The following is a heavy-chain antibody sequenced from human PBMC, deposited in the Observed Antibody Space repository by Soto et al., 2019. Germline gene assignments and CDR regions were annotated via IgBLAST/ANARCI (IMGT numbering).Heavy chain of an antibody. J-gene: IGHJ4*02. V-gene: IGHV3-13*01. D-gene: IGHD2-2*01. CDR2: IGTVADT. CDR1: GFTFSSYD. Sequence: GGSLRLSCAASGFTFSSYDMHWVRQATGKGLEWVSGIGTVADTFYPDSVKGRFTISRENAKNSLYLQMNSLSAGDTAVYYCARSSMPLQKTPIDYRGQGTLVTVSS. CDR3: ARSSMPLQKTPIDY.